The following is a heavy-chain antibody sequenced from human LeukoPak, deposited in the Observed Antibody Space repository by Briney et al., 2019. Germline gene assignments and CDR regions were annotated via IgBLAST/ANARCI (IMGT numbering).Heavy chain of an antibody. CDR3: ARGSQSLGYCSGGSCRAKIFDY. Sequence: SETLSLTCAVYGGSFSGYYWSWIRQPPGKGLEWIGEINHSGSTNYNPSLKSRVTISVDKSKNQFSLKLSSVTAADTAVYYCARGSQSLGYCSGGSCRAKIFDYWGQGTLVTVSS. CDR1: GGSFSGYY. D-gene: IGHD2-15*01. J-gene: IGHJ4*02. CDR2: INHSGST. V-gene: IGHV4-34*01.